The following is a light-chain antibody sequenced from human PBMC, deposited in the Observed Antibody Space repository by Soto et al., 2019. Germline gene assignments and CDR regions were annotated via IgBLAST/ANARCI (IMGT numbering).Light chain of an antibody. V-gene: IGKV3-15*01. CDR1: QNVHSN. J-gene: IGKJ4*01. CDR3: QQRSTPGLT. CDR2: AAT. Sequence: EIVMTQSPGTLSVSPGGRATLSCTASQNVHSNLAWYQHKSGQAPRLLIYAATTRATGVPARISGSGSGTDFTLTIDSLQSEDFAVYYCQQRSTPGLTFGGGTKVEIK.